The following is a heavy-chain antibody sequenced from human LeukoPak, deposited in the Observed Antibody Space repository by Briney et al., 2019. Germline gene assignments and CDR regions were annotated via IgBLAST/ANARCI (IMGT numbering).Heavy chain of an antibody. Sequence: SETLSLTCTVSGGSISSSSYYWGWIRQPPGKGLEWIGSIYYSGSTYYNPSLKSRVTISVDTSKNQFSLKLSSVTAADTAVYYCARQAVAGPPHNWFDPWGQGTLVTVSS. CDR2: IYYSGST. CDR1: GGSISSSSYY. J-gene: IGHJ5*02. V-gene: IGHV4-39*07. CDR3: ARQAVAGPPHNWFDP. D-gene: IGHD6-19*01.